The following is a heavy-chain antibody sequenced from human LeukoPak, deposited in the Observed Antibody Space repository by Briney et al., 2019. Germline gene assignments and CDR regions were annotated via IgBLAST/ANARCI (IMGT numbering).Heavy chain of an antibody. J-gene: IGHJ4*02. V-gene: IGHV4-31*03. CDR1: GGSISSAPYY. D-gene: IGHD3-22*01. CDR3: AREGYYYDSSGPIDY. CDR2: ISHSGNT. Sequence: SETLSLTCTVSGGSISSAPYYWSWIRQRPGKGLEWRGNISHSGNTYYNPSLKSRLNISADTSRNQFSLKLRSVTAADTALYFCAREGYYYDSSGPIDYWGQGTRVTVSS.